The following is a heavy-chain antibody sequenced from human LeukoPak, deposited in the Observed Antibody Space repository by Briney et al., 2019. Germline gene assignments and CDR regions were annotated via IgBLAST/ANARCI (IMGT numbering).Heavy chain of an antibody. V-gene: IGHV4-31*03. CDR3: APFPQGLRGNWFAP. D-gene: IGHD6-25*01. Sequence: SETLSLTCTVSGGSISSGGYYWSWIRQHPGKGLEWIGYIYYSGSTYYNPSLKSRVAISVDTSKNQFSLKLSSVTAADTAVYYCAPFPQGLRGNWFAPGGRETLVPVPS. CDR1: GGSISSGGYY. CDR2: IYYSGST. J-gene: IGHJ5*02.